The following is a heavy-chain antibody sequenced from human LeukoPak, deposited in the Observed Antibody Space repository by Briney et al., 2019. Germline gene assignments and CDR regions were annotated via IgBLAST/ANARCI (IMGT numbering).Heavy chain of an antibody. J-gene: IGHJ4*02. CDR3: ARSNNDGDYLGVGFDY. CDR1: GYTFSSYA. Sequence: AASVKVSCTASGYTFSSYAMNWVRQAPGQGLEWMGWINTNTGNPTYAQGFTGRFVFSLDTSVSTAYLQISSLQAEDTAVYYCARSNNDGDYLGVGFDYWGQGTLVTVSS. CDR2: INTNTGNP. V-gene: IGHV7-4-1*02. D-gene: IGHD4-17*01.